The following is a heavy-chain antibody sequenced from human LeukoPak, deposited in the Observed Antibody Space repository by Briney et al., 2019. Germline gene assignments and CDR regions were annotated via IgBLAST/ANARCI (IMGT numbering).Heavy chain of an antibody. CDR2: TSSSDPGT. CDR3: AKDRGTSLCDALDI. Sequence: GGSLRLSCAASGFPLSSYAMSWVRQASGKGLEWVSATSSSDPGTYYADSVRGRFTISRDNSKNTLYLQLNSLRVEDAGVYYCAKDRGTSLCDALDIWGQGTMVTVSS. J-gene: IGHJ3*02. CDR1: GFPLSSYA. D-gene: IGHD6-25*01. V-gene: IGHV3-23*01.